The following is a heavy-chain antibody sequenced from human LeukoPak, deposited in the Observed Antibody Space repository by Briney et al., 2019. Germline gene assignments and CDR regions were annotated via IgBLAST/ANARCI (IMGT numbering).Heavy chain of an antibody. D-gene: IGHD3-10*01. Sequence: GESLKISCKGSGYSFTSYWIGWVRQMPGKGLEWMGIIYPGDSDTRYSPFFQGQVTISADKSISTAYLQWSSLKASDTAMYYCARSFMVRGVSIWFDPWGQGTLVTVSS. V-gene: IGHV5-51*01. CDR2: IYPGDSDT. CDR3: ARSFMVRGVSIWFDP. CDR1: GYSFTSYW. J-gene: IGHJ5*02.